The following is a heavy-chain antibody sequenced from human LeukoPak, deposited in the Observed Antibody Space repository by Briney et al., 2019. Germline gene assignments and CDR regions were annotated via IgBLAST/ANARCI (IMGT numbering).Heavy chain of an antibody. J-gene: IGHJ4*02. Sequence: ASVKVSCKASGYTFTGYYMHWVRQAPGQGLEWMGWINPNSGGTNYAQKFQGRVTMTRDTSISTAYMELSRLRSDDTAVYYCARVRNDYGDYHFDYWGQGTLVTVSS. V-gene: IGHV1-2*02. CDR2: INPNSGGT. CDR3: ARVRNDYGDYHFDY. CDR1: GYTFTGYY. D-gene: IGHD4-17*01.